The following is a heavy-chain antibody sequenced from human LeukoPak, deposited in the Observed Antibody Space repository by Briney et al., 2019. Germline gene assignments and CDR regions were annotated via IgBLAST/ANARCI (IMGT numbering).Heavy chain of an antibody. V-gene: IGHV1-69*05. CDR1: GGTFSSYA. CDR2: IIPIFGTA. J-gene: IGHJ4*02. D-gene: IGHD3-16*01. CDR3: ARVLVWGPQGVGGFDY. Sequence: SVKVSCKASGGTFSSYAISWVRQAPGQGPEWMGGIIPIFGTANYAQKFQGRVTITTDESTSTAYMELSSLRSEDTAVYYCARVLVWGPQGVGGFDYWGQGTLVTVSS.